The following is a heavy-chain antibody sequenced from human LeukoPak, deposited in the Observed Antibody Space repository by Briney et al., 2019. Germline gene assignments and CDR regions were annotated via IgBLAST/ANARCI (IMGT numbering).Heavy chain of an antibody. Sequence: SQTLSLTCTVSGGSISSGDYYWSWIRQPPGKGLEWIGYIYYSGSTYYNPSLKSRVTISVDTSKNQFSLKLSSVTAADTAVYYCARGYWFQWRIGYCSGGSCYSEPFDYWGQGTLVTVSS. V-gene: IGHV4-30-4*01. CDR3: ARGYWFQWRIGYCSGGSCYSEPFDY. CDR1: GGSISSGDYY. CDR2: IYYSGST. D-gene: IGHD2-15*01. J-gene: IGHJ4*02.